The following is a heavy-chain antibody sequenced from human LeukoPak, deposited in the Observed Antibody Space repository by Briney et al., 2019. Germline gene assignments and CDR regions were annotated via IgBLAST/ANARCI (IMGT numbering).Heavy chain of an antibody. Sequence: PGESLQIYCKGSGYSFTSYWIGWVRQMPGKGLEWMGIIYPGDSDTRYSPSFQGQVTISADKSISTAYLQWSSLKASDTAMYYCARRGIAAEGGNWFDPWGQGTLVTVSS. CDR2: IYPGDSDT. CDR1: GYSFTSYW. D-gene: IGHD6-13*01. CDR3: ARRGIAAEGGNWFDP. J-gene: IGHJ5*02. V-gene: IGHV5-51*01.